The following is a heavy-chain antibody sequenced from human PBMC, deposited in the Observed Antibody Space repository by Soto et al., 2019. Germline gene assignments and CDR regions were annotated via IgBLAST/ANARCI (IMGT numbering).Heavy chain of an antibody. J-gene: IGHJ4*02. D-gene: IGHD1-1*01. CDR1: GHTLTELS. CDR3: AAGGTRWLHSPFDY. V-gene: IGHV1-24*01. CDR2: FDPEDGET. Sequence: QVQLVQSGAEVKKPGASVKVSCKVSGHTLTELSMHWVRLAPGKGLEWMGGFDPEDGETIPAQKFQGRVTMTEDTSTDSTYLELSSLRSEDTAVYYCAAGGTRWLHSPFDYWGQGTLVTISS.